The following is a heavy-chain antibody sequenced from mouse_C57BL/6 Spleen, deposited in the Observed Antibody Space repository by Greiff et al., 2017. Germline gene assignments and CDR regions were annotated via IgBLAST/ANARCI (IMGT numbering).Heavy chain of an antibody. CDR2: ISNLAYTI. D-gene: IGHD2-5*01. Sequence: EVKVVESGGGLVQPGGSLKLSCAASGFTFSDYGMAWVRQAPRKGPEWVAFISNLAYTIYYADTVTGRFTISRENAKNTLYLEMSSLRSEDTAMYYCAMAYYSNYVGFAYWGQGTLVTVSA. V-gene: IGHV5-15*01. CDR1: GFTFSDYG. J-gene: IGHJ3*01. CDR3: AMAYYSNYVGFAY.